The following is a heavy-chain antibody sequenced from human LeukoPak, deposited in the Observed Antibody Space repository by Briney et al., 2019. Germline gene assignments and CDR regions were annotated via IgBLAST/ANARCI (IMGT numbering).Heavy chain of an antibody. CDR2: IYYSGST. D-gene: IGHD6-13*01. J-gene: IGHJ4*02. CDR1: GGSITSYY. V-gene: IGHV4-59*01. CDR3: ARGGIAAAALVHLDY. Sequence: SETLSLTCSVSGGSITSYYWSWIRQPPGKGLEWIGYIYYSGSTHYNPSLKSRSTKAVNTSKNQFPRNLSSVTAAETAVYYGARGGIAAAALVHLDYWGQVTLVTVSS.